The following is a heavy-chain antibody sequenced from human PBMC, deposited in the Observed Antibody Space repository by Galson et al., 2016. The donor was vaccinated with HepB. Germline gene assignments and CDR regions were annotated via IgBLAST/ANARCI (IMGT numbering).Heavy chain of an antibody. CDR2: ISWDDGST. CDR1: GFTFDDYT. V-gene: IGHV3-43*01. Sequence: SLRLSCAASGFTFDDYTMHWVRQAPGKGLEWVSLISWDDGSTYYADSVKGRFTISRDNSKKSLYLQMNSLRTEDTALYHCAKDIRGYRNGWDMGYCAVDVWSQWTTVIVSS. D-gene: IGHD6-19*01. J-gene: IGHJ6*02. CDR3: AKDIRGYRNGWDMGYCAVDV.